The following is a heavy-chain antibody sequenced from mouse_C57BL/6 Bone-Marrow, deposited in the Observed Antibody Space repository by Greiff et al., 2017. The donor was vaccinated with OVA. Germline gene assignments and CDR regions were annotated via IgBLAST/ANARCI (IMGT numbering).Heavy chain of an antibody. CDR2: IWSGGST. V-gene: IGHV2-2*01. D-gene: IGHD6-1*01. CDR3: ARGGQAWFAY. CDR1: GFSLTSYG. J-gene: IGHJ3*01. Sequence: VKLVESGPGLVQPSQSLSITCTVSGFSLTSYGVHWVRQSPGKGLEWLGVIWSGGSTDYNAAFISRLSISKDNSKSQVFFKMNSLQADDTAIYYCARGGQAWFAYWGQGTLVTVSA.